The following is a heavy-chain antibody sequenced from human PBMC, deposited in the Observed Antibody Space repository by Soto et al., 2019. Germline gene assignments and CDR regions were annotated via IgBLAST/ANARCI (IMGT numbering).Heavy chain of an antibody. CDR1: GYTFTSYA. CDR3: ASSVDIVVGVWWFDP. CDR2: INAGNGNT. Sequence: ASLKVSCKASGYTFTSYAMHWVRQAPGQRLEWMGWINAGNGNTKYSQKFQGRGTITRDTSASTAYMELSRLRSEDTAVYYCASSVDIVVGVWWFDPWGQGTLVTVSS. D-gene: IGHD2-15*01. J-gene: IGHJ5*02. V-gene: IGHV1-3*01.